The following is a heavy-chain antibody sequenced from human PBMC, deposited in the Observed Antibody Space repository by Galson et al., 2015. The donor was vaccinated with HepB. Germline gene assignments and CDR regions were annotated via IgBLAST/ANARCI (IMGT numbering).Heavy chain of an antibody. V-gene: IGHV3-30-3*01. CDR2: ISYGGTKK. Sequence: SLRLSCAASGFTFSSYAMHWVRQAPGKGLEWVAIISYGGTKKYYADSVKGRFIISRDNSENTLYLQMNGLRSEDTAVYHCARGGSYYGMGSFSPFDPWGQGTLVTVSS. J-gene: IGHJ5*02. CDR3: ARGGSYYGMGSFSPFDP. D-gene: IGHD3-10*01. CDR1: GFTFSSYA.